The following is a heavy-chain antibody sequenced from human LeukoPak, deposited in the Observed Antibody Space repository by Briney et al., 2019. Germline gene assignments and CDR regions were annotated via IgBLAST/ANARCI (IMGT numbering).Heavy chain of an antibody. V-gene: IGHV3-48*01. CDR1: GFTFSTYS. J-gene: IGHJ4*02. CDR3: ARDGGYSGYDADC. D-gene: IGHD5-12*01. Sequence: GSLRLSCAASGFTFSTYSMKWVRQAPGKGLEWVSCISDSGAMYYADSVRGRFTISRENAQNSLFLQMNSLRAEDTAVYYCARDGGYSGYDADCWGQGTLVTVSS. CDR2: ISDSGAM.